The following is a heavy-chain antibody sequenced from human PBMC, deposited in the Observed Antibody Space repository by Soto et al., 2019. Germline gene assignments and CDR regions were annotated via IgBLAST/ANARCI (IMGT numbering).Heavy chain of an antibody. CDR1: GFTFSSYS. Sequence: HPGGSLRLSCAASGFTFSSYSMNWVRQAPGKGLEWVSYISSSSSTIYYADSVKGRFTISRDNAKNTLYLQMNSLRAEDTAVYYCARRVNGYFDYWGQGALVTVSS. V-gene: IGHV3-48*04. CDR3: ARRVNGYFDY. D-gene: IGHD2-8*01. J-gene: IGHJ4*02. CDR2: ISSSSSTI.